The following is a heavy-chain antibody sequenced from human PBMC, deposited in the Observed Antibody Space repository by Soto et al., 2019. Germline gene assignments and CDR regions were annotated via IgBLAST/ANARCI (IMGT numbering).Heavy chain of an antibody. CDR1: RFTFSDYG. CDR2: ISYDGSKE. J-gene: IGHJ4*02. V-gene: IGHV3-30*03. D-gene: IGHD6-13*01. CDR3: ARDPVSDSSSWFFDY. Sequence: GGSLRLSCAASRFTFSDYGMHWVRQAPGKGLEWVAVISYDGSKEYYADSVEGRFTISRDKSTNTLYLQMNSLRAEDTAVYYCARDPVSDSSSWFFDYWGQGTLVTVSS.